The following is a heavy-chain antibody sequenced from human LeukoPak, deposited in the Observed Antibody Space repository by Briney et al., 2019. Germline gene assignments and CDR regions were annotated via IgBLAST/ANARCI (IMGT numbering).Heavy chain of an antibody. CDR2: INSDGSRT. CDR3: ARSNYYDSRSWGFDI. CDR1: GFTFSSHW. V-gene: IGHV3-74*01. J-gene: IGHJ3*02. D-gene: IGHD3-22*01. Sequence: GGSLRLSCAASGFTFSSHWMHWVRQAPGKGLVWVSRINSDGSRTSYADSVKGRFTISRDNSKNTLFLQMNSLRAEDTAVYYCARSNYYDSRSWGFDIWGQGTMVTVSS.